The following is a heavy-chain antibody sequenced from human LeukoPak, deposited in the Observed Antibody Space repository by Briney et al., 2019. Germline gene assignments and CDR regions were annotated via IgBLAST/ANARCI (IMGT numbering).Heavy chain of an antibody. Sequence: SETLSLTCAVSGGSISSSLYYWGWIRQPPGKGLEWIGTIYYSGSTYYNPSLKGRVTISVDTSKNQFSLKVSSVTAADTAVYYCARHEWQQLVKFDYWGQGALVTVSS. CDR1: GGSISSSLYY. J-gene: IGHJ4*02. V-gene: IGHV4-39*01. CDR2: IYYSGST. CDR3: ARHEWQQLVKFDY. D-gene: IGHD6-13*01.